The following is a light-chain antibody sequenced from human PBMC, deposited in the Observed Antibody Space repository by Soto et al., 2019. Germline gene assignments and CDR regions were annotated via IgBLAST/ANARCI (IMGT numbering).Light chain of an antibody. CDR1: QSVSSSY. V-gene: IGKV3-20*01. CDR3: QQYGSSPTWT. Sequence: EIVSTQSPGTLSLSPGERATLSCRASQSVSSSYLAWYQQKPDQAPRLLIYGASSRATGIPDRFSGSGSGTDFTLTISRLEPEDVAVYYCQQYGSSPTWTFGQGTKVEIK. CDR2: GAS. J-gene: IGKJ1*01.